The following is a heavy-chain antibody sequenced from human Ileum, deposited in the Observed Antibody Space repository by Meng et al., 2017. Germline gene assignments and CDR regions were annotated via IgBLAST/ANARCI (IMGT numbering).Heavy chain of an antibody. CDR2: IKQDGSEK. CDR1: GFTFSSYW. J-gene: IGHJ1*01. D-gene: IGHD3-10*01. Sequence: GESLKISCGASGFTFSSYWMNWVRQAPGKGLEWVANIKQDGSEKHYVDSVEGRFTISRDNAKSSLYLQMNSLRAEDTAVYYCARDQGSYGNFQHWGQGTLVTGYS. CDR3: ARDQGSYGNFQH. V-gene: IGHV3-7*01.